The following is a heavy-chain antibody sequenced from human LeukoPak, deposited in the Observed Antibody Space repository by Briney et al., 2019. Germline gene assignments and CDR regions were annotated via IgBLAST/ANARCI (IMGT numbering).Heavy chain of an antibody. J-gene: IGHJ6*03. CDR2: ISHEGDS. CDR1: GVSRRGYS. V-gene: IGHV4-34*01. CDR3: ARGRNYVSDYYFYV. D-gene: IGHD1-7*01. Sequence: PSETLSLTCAVYGVSRRGYSWSWSRQSPEKGLEWIGEISHEGDSIYNPSLKSRLTLSVDMSKNQFSLKLRSVTAADTAVYYCARGRNYVSDYYFYVWGKGTTVIVSS.